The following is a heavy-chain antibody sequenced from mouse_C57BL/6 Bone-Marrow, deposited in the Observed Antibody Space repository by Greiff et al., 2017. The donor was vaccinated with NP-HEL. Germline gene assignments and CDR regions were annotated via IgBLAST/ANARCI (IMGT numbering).Heavy chain of an antibody. CDR1: GYSFPSYY. J-gene: IGHJ2*01. V-gene: IGHV1-66*01. CDR3: ARGRWLPDY. CDR2: IYPGSGNT. D-gene: IGHD2-2*01. Sequence: VQLQQSGPELVKPGASVKISCKASGYSFPSYYIHWVKQRPGQGLEWIGWIYPGSGNTKYNEKFKGKATLTADPSSSTAYMQRSSLTSEDSAVYYCARGRWLPDYWGQGTTRTVSS.